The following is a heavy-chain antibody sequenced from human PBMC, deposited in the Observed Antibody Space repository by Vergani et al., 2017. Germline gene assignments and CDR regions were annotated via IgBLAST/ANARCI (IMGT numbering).Heavy chain of an antibody. CDR2: VYYTGST. J-gene: IGHJ5*02. V-gene: IGHV4-59*01. CDR1: GAAIKDFY. D-gene: IGHD2/OR15-2a*01. CDR3: ARDRDLYCRSTTSFHNWFDP. Sequence: QVQLQESGPGLVKPSETLSLTCTVSGAAIKDFYWSWFRQPPGKGLEWIGYVYYTGSTTYNPSLKGRVTISVETSNNHFSLRMTSLTAADTAIYYCARDRDLYCRSTTSFHNWFDPWGQGSLVTVSS.